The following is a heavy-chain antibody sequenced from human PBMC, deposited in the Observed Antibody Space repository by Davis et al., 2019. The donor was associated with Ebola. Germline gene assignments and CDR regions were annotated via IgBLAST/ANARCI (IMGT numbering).Heavy chain of an antibody. CDR3: ARRRDYDAFDI. J-gene: IGHJ3*02. Sequence: SVKVPCQASGGTFSSYAISWVRQAPGQGLEWLGGIIPIFGTANYAQKFQGRVTITADESTSTAYMELRSLRSDDTAVYYCARRRDYDAFDIWGQGTMVTVSS. CDR2: IIPIFGTA. V-gene: IGHV1-69*13. CDR1: GGTFSSYA. D-gene: IGHD2-21*01.